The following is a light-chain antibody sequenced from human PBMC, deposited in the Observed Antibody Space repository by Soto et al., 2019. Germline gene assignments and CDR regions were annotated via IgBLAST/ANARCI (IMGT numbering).Light chain of an antibody. V-gene: IGLV3-9*01. CDR1: NIGSKN. Sequence: SYELTQPLSVSVALGQTAKITWGGNNIGSKNVHWYQQRPGQAPVLGIYRDTNRPSGIPERFSGSNSGNTATLTISRAQAGDEADYYCQVWDSSTTFGGGTKLTVL. CDR3: QVWDSSTT. CDR2: RDT. J-gene: IGLJ2*01.